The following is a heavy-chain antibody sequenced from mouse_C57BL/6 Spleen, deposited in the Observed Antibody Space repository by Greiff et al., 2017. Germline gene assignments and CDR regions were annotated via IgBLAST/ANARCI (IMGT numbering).Heavy chain of an antibody. CDR3: AIYSRPFDY. J-gene: IGHJ2*01. V-gene: IGHV1-69*01. CDR2: IDPSDSYT. CDR1: GYTFTSYW. D-gene: IGHD1-3*01. Sequence: QVQLQQPGAELVMPGASVKLSCKASGYTFTSYWMHWVKQRPGQGLEWIGEIDPSDSYTTYNQKFKGKSTLTLDKSSSTAYMQLSSLTSDDSAVYYFAIYSRPFDYWGQGTTLTVSS.